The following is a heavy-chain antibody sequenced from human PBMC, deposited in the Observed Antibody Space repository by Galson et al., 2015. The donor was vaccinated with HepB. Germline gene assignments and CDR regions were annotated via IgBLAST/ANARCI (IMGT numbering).Heavy chain of an antibody. D-gene: IGHD2-15*01. CDR3: ARDIPPDIVVVVAATSGNWFDP. J-gene: IGHJ5*02. CDR2: ISAYNGNT. Sequence: SVKVSCKASGYTFTSYGISWVRQAPGQGLGWMGWISAYNGNTNYAQKLQGRVTMTTDISTSTAYMELRSLRSDDTAVYYCARDIPPDIVVVVAATSGNWFDPWGQGTLFTVSS. CDR1: GYTFTSYG. V-gene: IGHV1-18*04.